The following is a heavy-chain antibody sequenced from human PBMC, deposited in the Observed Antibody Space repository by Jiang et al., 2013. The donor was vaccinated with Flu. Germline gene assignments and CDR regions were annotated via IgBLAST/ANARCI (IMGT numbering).Heavy chain of an antibody. CDR2: INEDGSQK. J-gene: IGHJ4*01. Sequence: QLLESGGGLVQPGGSLRLSCAASGLTFSRFWMSWVRQAPGKGLEWVANINEDGSQKYYVDSVRGRFTISRDNVKNSLYLQMDSLRSEDTAVYYCASGGHIDYCGQGTLVTVSS. CDR3: ASGGHIDY. CDR1: GLTFSRFW. D-gene: IGHD2-15*01. V-gene: IGHV3-7*03.